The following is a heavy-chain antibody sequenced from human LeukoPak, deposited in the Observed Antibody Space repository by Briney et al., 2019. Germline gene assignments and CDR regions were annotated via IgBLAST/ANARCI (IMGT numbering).Heavy chain of an antibody. CDR2: ISDSSDRT. V-gene: IGHV3-23*01. J-gene: IGHJ4*02. Sequence: GGSLRLSCAASGFTFTSYAMSWVRQAPGKGLEWVSTISDSSDRTYYADSVKGRFTISRDNARNSLYLQMNSLRAEDTAVYFCARGGLSIMGYWGQGTLVTVSS. D-gene: IGHD2/OR15-2a*01. CDR1: GFTFTSYA. CDR3: ARGGLSIMGY.